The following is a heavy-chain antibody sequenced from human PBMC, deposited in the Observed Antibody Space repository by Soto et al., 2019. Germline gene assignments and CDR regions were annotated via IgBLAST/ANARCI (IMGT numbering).Heavy chain of an antibody. Sequence: QVKLVEFGGAVVQSGRSLRLSCTASSFRFSAYGMHWVRQAPGKGLEWVALISDDGKTQFFTESVEGRFTISRDNSRNTLYLQMNRLRPEDTAVYHCVKGGYKTGWPPFDHWGHGTRVTVSS. V-gene: IGHV3-30*18. D-gene: IGHD6-19*01. CDR1: SFRFSAYG. CDR2: ISDDGKTQ. J-gene: IGHJ4*01. CDR3: VKGGYKTGWPPFDH.